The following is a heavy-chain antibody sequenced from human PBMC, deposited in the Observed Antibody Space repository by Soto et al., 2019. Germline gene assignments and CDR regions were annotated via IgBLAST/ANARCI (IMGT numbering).Heavy chain of an antibody. Sequence: GESLKISCKGSGYSFTSYWIGWVRQMPGKGLEWMGIIYPGDSDTRYSPSFQGQVTISADKSISTAYLQWSSLKASDTAMYYCAGPPHEYCSGGRRQPKYAIDYWGQGTLVTVS. CDR3: AGPPHEYCSGGRRQPKYAIDY. V-gene: IGHV5-51*01. CDR1: GYSFTSYW. CDR2: IYPGDSDT. D-gene: IGHD2-15*01. J-gene: IGHJ4*02.